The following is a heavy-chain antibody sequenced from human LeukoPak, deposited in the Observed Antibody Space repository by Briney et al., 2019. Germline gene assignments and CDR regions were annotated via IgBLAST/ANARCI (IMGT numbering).Heavy chain of an antibody. V-gene: IGHV4-34*01. Sequence: SSETLSLTCAVYGGSFSVYYWSWIRQPPGKGLEWIGEINHSGSTNYNPSLKSRVTISVDTSKNQFSLKLSSVTAADTAVYYCARRGTSIVVVPAAMPLGWFDPWGQGTLVTVSS. CDR3: ARRGTSIVVVPAAMPLGWFDP. CDR2: INHSGST. CDR1: GGSFSVYY. J-gene: IGHJ5*02. D-gene: IGHD2-2*01.